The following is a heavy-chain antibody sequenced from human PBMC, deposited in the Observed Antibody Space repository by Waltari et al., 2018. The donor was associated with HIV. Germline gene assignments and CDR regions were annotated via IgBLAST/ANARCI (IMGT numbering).Heavy chain of an antibody. CDR1: GGSISSYY. V-gene: IGHV4-59*01. CDR3: ARDRGDYAWDY. J-gene: IGHJ4*02. Sequence: QVQLQESGPGLVKPSETLSLTCTVSGGSISSYYWSWIRQPPGKGLEWIGHIYYSGSTNYHPSLKSRVTISVDTSKNQFSLNLTPVTAADTAVYYCARDRGDYAWDYWGQGTLVTVSS. D-gene: IGHD4-17*01. CDR2: IYYSGST.